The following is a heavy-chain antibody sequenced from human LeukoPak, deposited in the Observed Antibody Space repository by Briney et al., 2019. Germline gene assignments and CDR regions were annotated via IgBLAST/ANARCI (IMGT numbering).Heavy chain of an antibody. Sequence: GGSLRLSCAASGFTVSINYMSWVRQAPGKGLVWVSRISSDGSTTGYADSVKGRFTISRDNAKNTLYLQVNSLRVEDTAVYYCARDMGATPDYWGQGTLVTVSS. CDR3: ARDMGATPDY. D-gene: IGHD1-26*01. V-gene: IGHV3-74*01. CDR1: GFTVSINY. CDR2: ISSDGSTT. J-gene: IGHJ4*02.